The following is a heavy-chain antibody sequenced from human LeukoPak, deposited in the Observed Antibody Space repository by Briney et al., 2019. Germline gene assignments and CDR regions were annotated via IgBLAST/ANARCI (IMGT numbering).Heavy chain of an antibody. V-gene: IGHV1-2*02. D-gene: IGHD5-24*01. CDR2: INPNSGGT. CDR1: GYTFTGYY. CDR3: ARGVATIPTVPIDY. J-gene: IGHJ4*02. Sequence: ASVKVSCKAFGYTFTGYYMHWVRQAPGQGLEWMGWINPNSGGTNYIQKFQGRVTMTRDTSISTAYMELSRLRSDDTAVYYCARGVATIPTVPIDYWGQGTLVTVSS.